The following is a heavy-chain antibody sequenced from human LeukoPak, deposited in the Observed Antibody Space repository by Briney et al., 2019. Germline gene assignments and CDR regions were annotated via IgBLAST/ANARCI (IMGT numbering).Heavy chain of an antibody. Sequence: PGGSLRLSCAASGFTFSDYYMSWIRQAPGKGLEWVSYISSSGSTIYYADSVKGRFTIPRDNAKNSLYLQMNSLRAEDTAVYYCARAAYPHYDILTGYYLSYYYYYGMDVWGQGTTVTVSS. V-gene: IGHV3-11*01. CDR3: ARAAYPHYDILTGYYLSYYYYYGMDV. CDR2: ISSSGSTI. D-gene: IGHD3-9*01. J-gene: IGHJ6*02. CDR1: GFTFSDYY.